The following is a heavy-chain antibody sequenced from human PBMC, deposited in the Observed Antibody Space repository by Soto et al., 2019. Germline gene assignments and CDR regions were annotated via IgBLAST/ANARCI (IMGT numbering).Heavy chain of an antibody. J-gene: IGHJ6*02. D-gene: IGHD6-6*01. CDR3: ARVIAGRTHGMDV. CDR2: INPSSGGT. CDR1: GYTFTGYY. Sequence: ASVKVSCKASGYTFTGYYMHWVRQAPGQGLEWMGWINPSSGGTNYAQKFQGWVTMTRDTSISTAYMELSSLRSEDTAVYYCARVIAGRTHGMDVWGQGTTVTVSS. V-gene: IGHV1-2*04.